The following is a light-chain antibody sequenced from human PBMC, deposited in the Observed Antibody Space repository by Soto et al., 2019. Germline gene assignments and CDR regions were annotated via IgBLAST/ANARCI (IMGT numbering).Light chain of an antibody. CDR1: QSVSSNY. J-gene: IGKJ3*01. CDR2: GAS. CDR3: QQYGTSFT. V-gene: IGKV3-20*01. Sequence: ENVLTQSPGTLSLSPGERATLSCRASQSVSSNYLAWYQQKPGQAPRLLIYGASSRATGIPDRFIGSGSGTDFTLTISRLEPEDFAVYYCQQYGTSFTFGPGTKVDIK.